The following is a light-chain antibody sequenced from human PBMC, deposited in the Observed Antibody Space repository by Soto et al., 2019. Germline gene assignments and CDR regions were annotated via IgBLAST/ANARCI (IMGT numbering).Light chain of an antibody. J-gene: IGLJ2*01. V-gene: IGLV3-21*04. CDR3: QVWDISSDHVV. CDR2: YDS. CDR1: HIGSKS. Sequence: SYELTQPPSVSVAPGKTARITCGGNHIGSKSVHWYQQKPGQAPVLVIYYDSERPSGIPERFSGSNSGNTATLTISRVEAGDEADYYCQVWDISSDHVVFGGGTKLTVL.